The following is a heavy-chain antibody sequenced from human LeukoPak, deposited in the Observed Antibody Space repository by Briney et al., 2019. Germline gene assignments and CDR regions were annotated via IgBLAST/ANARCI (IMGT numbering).Heavy chain of an antibody. CDR1: GYTFTSYA. CDR3: ARVGPWEPARFHP. V-gene: IGHV1-3*01. D-gene: IGHD1-26*01. CDR2: INAGNGNT. J-gene: IGHJ5*02. Sequence: ASVKVSCKASGYTFTSYAMHWVRQAPGQRLEWMGWINAGNGNTKYSQKFQGRVTITRDTSASTAYMELSSLRSEDTAVYYCARVGPWEPARFHPWGQGTLVTVSS.